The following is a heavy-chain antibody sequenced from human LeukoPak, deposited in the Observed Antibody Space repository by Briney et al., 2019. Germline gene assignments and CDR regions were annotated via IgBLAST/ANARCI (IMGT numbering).Heavy chain of an antibody. D-gene: IGHD3-9*01. CDR1: GGSFSGYY. V-gene: IGHV4-34*01. Sequence: SETLSLTCAVYGGSFSGYYWSWIRQPPGKGLEWIGEINHSGSTNYNPSLKSRVTISVDTSKNQFSLKLSSVTAADTAVYYCARRGYYDILTGYWGYYFDYWGQGTLVTVSS. CDR3: ARRGYYDILTGYWGYYFDY. CDR2: INHSGST. J-gene: IGHJ4*02.